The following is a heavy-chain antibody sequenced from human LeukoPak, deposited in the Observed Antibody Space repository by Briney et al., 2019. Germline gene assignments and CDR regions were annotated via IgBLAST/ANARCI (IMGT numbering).Heavy chain of an antibody. Sequence: GGSLRLSCAASGFSFSTYEMNWVRQAPGKGPEWLSYIGGTDDTIYYADSVKGRFTISRDNAENSLYLQMHSLRAEDTAIYYCARTPYYGSGSPYFDYWGQGNLVTVSS. D-gene: IGHD3-10*01. CDR2: IGGTDDTI. V-gene: IGHV3-48*03. CDR3: ARTPYYGSGSPYFDY. CDR1: GFSFSTYE. J-gene: IGHJ4*02.